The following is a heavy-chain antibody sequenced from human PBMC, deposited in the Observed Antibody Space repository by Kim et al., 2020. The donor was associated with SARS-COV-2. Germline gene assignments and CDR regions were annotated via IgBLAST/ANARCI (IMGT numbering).Heavy chain of an antibody. Sequence: GGSLRLSCAASGFTVSSNYMSWVRQAPGKGLEWVSVIYSGGSTYYADSVKGRFTISRENSKNTLYLQMNSLRAEDTAVSYCAGVRGVTYYYYYYGMDVWGQGTTVTVSS. J-gene: IGHJ6*02. CDR3: AGVRGVTYYYYYYGMDV. D-gene: IGHD3-10*01. V-gene: IGHV3-53*01. CDR1: GFTVSSNY. CDR2: IYSGGST.